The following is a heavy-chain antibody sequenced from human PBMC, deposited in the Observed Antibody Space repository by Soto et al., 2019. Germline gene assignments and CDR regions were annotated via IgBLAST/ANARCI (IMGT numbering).Heavy chain of an antibody. CDR1: GGTFSSYA. D-gene: IGHD1-20*01. V-gene: IGHV1-69*01. J-gene: IGHJ6*02. Sequence: QVQLVQSGAEVKKPGSSVKVSCKASGGTFSSYAISWVRQAPGQGLEWMGGIIPIFGTANYAQKFQGRVTITADESTSTAYMELSSLRSEDTAVYYCARVRITGTTLPLYYYYHGMDVWGQGTTVTVSS. CDR2: IIPIFGTA. CDR3: ARVRITGTTLPLYYYYHGMDV.